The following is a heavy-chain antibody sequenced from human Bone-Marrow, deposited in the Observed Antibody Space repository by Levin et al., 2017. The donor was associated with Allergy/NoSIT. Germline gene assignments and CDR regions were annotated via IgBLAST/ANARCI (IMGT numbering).Heavy chain of an antibody. CDR2: IYYSGSA. J-gene: IGHJ5*02. CDR1: GGSISNTTCH. Sequence: SETLSLTCAVSGGSISNTTCHWVWIRQPPGKGLEWIGNIYYSGSAHYTPSLKSRVTISVDTSKNQFSLKITSVTATDTAVYYCARHHCSSTRCSAGWGGWFDPWGQGILVTVSS. D-gene: IGHD2-2*01. CDR3: ARHHCSSTRCSAGWGGWFDP. V-gene: IGHV4-39*01.